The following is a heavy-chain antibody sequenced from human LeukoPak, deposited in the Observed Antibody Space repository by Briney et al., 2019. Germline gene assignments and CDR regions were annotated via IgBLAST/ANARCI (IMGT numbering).Heavy chain of an antibody. V-gene: IGHV4-4*07. CDR3: ARQRRVRGAKEVYYYYYYYMDV. Sequence: SETLSLTCTVSGGSISSYYWSWIRQPAGKGLESIGHISTSGSTNYNPSLKSRVTMSVDTSKNQFSLKLSSVTAADTAVYYCARQRRVRGAKEVYYYYYYYMDVWGKGTTVTISS. CDR2: ISTSGST. J-gene: IGHJ6*03. D-gene: IGHD3-10*01. CDR1: GGSISSYY.